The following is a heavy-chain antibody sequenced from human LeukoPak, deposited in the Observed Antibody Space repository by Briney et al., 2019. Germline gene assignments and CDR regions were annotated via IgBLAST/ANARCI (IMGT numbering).Heavy chain of an antibody. Sequence: GGSLTLSCAVSGFTVSSKYMSWVGQAPGKGLEWVSVMYASGGTYYADSVKGRFTISRDTSKNTLYLQMNTLRADDTAVYYCARATGTPLDYWGQGTLVTVSS. J-gene: IGHJ4*02. CDR1: GFTVSSKY. CDR2: MYASGGT. CDR3: ARATGTPLDY. V-gene: IGHV3-66*01. D-gene: IGHD3-9*01.